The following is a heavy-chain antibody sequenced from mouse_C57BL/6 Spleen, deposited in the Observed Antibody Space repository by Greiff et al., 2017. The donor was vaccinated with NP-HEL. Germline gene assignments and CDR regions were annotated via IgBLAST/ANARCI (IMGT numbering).Heavy chain of an antibody. J-gene: IGHJ1*03. Sequence: EVKLQESGPELVKPGASVKIPCKASGYTFTDYNMDWVKQSHGKSLEWIGDINPNNGGTIYNQKFKGKATLTVDKSSSTAYMELRSLTSEDTAVYYCARREDYGSSYGYFDVWGTGTTVTVSS. CDR3: ARREDYGSSYGYFDV. CDR1: GYTFTDYN. D-gene: IGHD1-1*01. V-gene: IGHV1-18*01. CDR2: INPNNGGT.